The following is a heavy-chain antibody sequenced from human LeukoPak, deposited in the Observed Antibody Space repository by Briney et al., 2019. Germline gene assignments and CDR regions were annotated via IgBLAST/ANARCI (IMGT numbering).Heavy chain of an antibody. CDR3: ARVGVSMVRGVIIDYYYYYMDV. CDR2: IIPIFGTA. CDR1: GGTFSSYA. J-gene: IGHJ6*03. Sequence: SVKVSCKASGGTFSSYAISWVRHAPGQGLGWMGGIIPIFGTANYAQKFQGRVTITADESTSTAYMELSSLRSEDTAVYYCARVGVSMVRGVIIDYYYYYMDVWGKGTTVTISS. V-gene: IGHV1-69*13. D-gene: IGHD3-10*01.